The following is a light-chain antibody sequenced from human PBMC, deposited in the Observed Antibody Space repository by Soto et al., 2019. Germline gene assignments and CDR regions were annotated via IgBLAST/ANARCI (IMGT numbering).Light chain of an antibody. Sequence: QSVLTQPPSASATPGQRVTISCSGSSSNVGSNPVNWYQQLPGTAPKLLIYTNNQRPSGVPDRFSGSKSGTSASLAISGLQSEDEADYYCAAWDDSLIALYVFGTGTKVTVL. CDR3: AAWDDSLIALYV. V-gene: IGLV1-44*01. CDR1: SSNVGSNP. J-gene: IGLJ1*01. CDR2: TNN.